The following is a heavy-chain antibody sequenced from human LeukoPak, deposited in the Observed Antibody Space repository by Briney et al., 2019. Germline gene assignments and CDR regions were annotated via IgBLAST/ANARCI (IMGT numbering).Heavy chain of an antibody. V-gene: IGHV1-2*02. D-gene: IGHD3-3*01. CDR2: INPNSGGT. CDR1: GYTFTGYY. Sequence: GSVKVSCKASGYTFTGYYMDWVRQAPGQGREWMGWINPNSGGTNNAQKFQGRAIMTRDTPISTAYMELSRLRADDTPVCYCSRGHYVFWSGNPSRFVYWGRGTLVTVSS. J-gene: IGHJ4*02. CDR3: SRGHYVFWSGNPSRFVY.